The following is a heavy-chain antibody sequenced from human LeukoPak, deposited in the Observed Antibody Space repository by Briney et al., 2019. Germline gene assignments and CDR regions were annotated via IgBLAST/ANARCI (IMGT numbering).Heavy chain of an antibody. Sequence: AGGSLRLSCVVSGFTSSSYFMSWVRQAPGKGLQWVANMKKDGSETNYGDSVKGRFTISRDNAKNSLYLQMNSLRAEDTAVYYCGRHRSGSGTYYIDHWGQGTLVSVSS. CDR2: MKKDGSET. J-gene: IGHJ4*02. D-gene: IGHD3-10*01. CDR3: GRHRSGSGTYYIDH. CDR1: GFTSSSYF. V-gene: IGHV3-7*01.